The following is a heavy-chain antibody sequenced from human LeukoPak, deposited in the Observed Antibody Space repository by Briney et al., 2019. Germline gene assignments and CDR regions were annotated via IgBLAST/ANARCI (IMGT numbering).Heavy chain of an antibody. V-gene: IGHV5-51*01. D-gene: IGHD6-13*01. J-gene: IGHJ4*02. Sequence: GESLKISCKGSGYSFTTHWIAWVRQMPGKGLEWMGIIYPGDSYTKYSPAFQGQVTISADKSVTTAYLQWSSLKASDTAIYYCARGLSGAAAGTTLDYWGQGTLVTVSS. CDR1: GYSFTTHW. CDR3: ARGLSGAAAGTTLDY. CDR2: IYPGDSYT.